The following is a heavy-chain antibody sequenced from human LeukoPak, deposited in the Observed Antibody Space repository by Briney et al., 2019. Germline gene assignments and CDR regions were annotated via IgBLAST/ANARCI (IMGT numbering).Heavy chain of an antibody. Sequence: GGSLGLSCAASGFTFSSYGMHWVRQAPGKGLEWVAVISYDGSNKYYADSVKGRFTISRDNSKNTLYLQMNSLRAEDTAVYYCAKDLREYYYDSSGFDYWGQGTLVTVSS. D-gene: IGHD3-22*01. CDR1: GFTFSSYG. V-gene: IGHV3-30*18. CDR2: ISYDGSNK. J-gene: IGHJ4*02. CDR3: AKDLREYYYDSSGFDY.